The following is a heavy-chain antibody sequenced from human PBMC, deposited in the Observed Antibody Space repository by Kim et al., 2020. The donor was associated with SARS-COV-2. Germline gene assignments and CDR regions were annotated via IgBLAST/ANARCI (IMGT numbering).Heavy chain of an antibody. J-gene: IGHJ2*01. V-gene: IGHV3-23*01. CDR2: LSDSGGDT. Sequence: GGSLRLSCAASGFTFSSFAMTWVRQAPGKGLEWVSFLSDSGGDTFYADSVKGRFTISRDNSKNTLYLQMNSLRAEDTAVYYCAKKGNPARGQWYFDLWGRGTLVTVSS. CDR1: GFTFSSFA. CDR3: AKKGNPARGQWYFDL. D-gene: IGHD2-2*01.